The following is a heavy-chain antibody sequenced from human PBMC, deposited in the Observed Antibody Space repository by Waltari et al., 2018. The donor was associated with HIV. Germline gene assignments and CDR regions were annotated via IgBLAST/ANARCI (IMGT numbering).Heavy chain of an antibody. CDR1: GFLLGDHY. D-gene: IGHD2-21*02. V-gene: IGHV1-46*01. CDR3: ARAGLRGLIQDFDI. Sequence: QVQLIQPEIEIRKPGTSVRLSCRASGFLLGDHYMHWVRQGPRQTFEWMGIISAGDGDEHSAQKYTDRLTLTRDLFTGSIYMDLMSLKSGDTAVYFCARAGLRGLIQDFDIWGQGTQLIVSS. J-gene: IGHJ4*02. CDR2: ISAGDGDE.